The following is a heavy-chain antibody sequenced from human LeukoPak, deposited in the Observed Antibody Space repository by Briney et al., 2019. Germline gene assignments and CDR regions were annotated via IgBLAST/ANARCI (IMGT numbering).Heavy chain of an antibody. CDR1: GGTFTSYA. V-gene: IGHV1-69*05. Sequence: ASVEVSCKASGGTFTSYAISWVRQAPGQGLEWMGRIISIFGTANCAQKFQGRVTITTDESTNTAYMELSSLRSEDTAVYYCARGNWDSSGWYYDYWGQGTLVTVSS. CDR2: IISIFGTA. CDR3: ARGNWDSSGWYYDY. D-gene: IGHD6-19*01. J-gene: IGHJ4*02.